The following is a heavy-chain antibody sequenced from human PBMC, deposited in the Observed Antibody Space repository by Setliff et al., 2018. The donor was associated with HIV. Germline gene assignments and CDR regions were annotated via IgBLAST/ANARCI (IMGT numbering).Heavy chain of an antibody. CDR1: GASTISGSYY. D-gene: IGHD3-3*01. CDR3: ARDVGGFTVFAVPRGGFDP. Sequence: SETLSLTCTVSGASTISGSYYWSWIRQPAGKGLEWIGQIHTSGSTNYNPSLESRVTISADTPKNQFSLKLTSVNAADTGVYFCARDVGGFTVFAVPRGGFDPWGQGTLVTVSS. V-gene: IGHV4-61*09. J-gene: IGHJ5*02. CDR2: IHTSGST.